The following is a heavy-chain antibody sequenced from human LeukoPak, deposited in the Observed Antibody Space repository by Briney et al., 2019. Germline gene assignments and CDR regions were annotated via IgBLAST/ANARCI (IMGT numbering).Heavy chain of an antibody. D-gene: IGHD5-24*01. CDR3: ARGTWRCGRDGYNGASPIPFDY. CDR1: GGSFSGYY. J-gene: IGHJ4*02. V-gene: IGHV4-34*01. Sequence: SETLSLTCAVYGGSFSGYYWSWIRQPPGKGLEWIGEINHSGGTNYNPSLQSRVTISVDTSKNQFSLKLSSVTAADTAVYYCARGTWRCGRDGYNGASPIPFDYCGQGTLVTVSS. CDR2: INHSGGT.